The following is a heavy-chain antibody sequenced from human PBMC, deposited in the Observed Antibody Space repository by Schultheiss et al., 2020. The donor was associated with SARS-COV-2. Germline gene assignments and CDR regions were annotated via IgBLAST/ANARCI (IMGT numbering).Heavy chain of an antibody. CDR1: GFTFSSYA. CDR3: AKSLPRPNRSMSHYFGIDV. V-gene: IGHV3-23*01. J-gene: IGHJ6*02. D-gene: IGHD2-8*01. Sequence: GESLKISCAASGFTFSSYAMSWVRQAPGKGLEWVSAISGSGGSTYYADSVKGRFTISRDNSKNTLYLEMNSLRAEDTAVYYCAKSLPRPNRSMSHYFGIDVWGQGTTVTVSS. CDR2: ISGSGGST.